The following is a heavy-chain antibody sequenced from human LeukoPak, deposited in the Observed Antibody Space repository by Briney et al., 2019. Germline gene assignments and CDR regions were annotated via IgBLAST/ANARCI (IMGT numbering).Heavy chain of an antibody. CDR2: ISAYNGNT. Sequence: ASVKVSCKASGYTFTSYGISWVRQAHGQGLEWMGWISAYNGNTNYAQKLQGRVTMTTDTSTSTAYMELRSLRSDDTAVYYCARDLEDSGRSGMDVWGQGTAVTVSS. V-gene: IGHV1-18*01. J-gene: IGHJ6*02. D-gene: IGHD6-19*01. CDR1: GYTFTSYG. CDR3: ARDLEDSGRSGMDV.